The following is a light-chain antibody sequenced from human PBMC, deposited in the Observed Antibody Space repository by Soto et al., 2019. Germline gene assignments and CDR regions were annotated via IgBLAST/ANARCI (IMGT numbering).Light chain of an antibody. Sequence: EIVLTQSPGTLSLSPGERATLSCRASQSVSTNSLAWYQQRPGQAPRPLIYGASSRATGIPDRFSGSGSGTDFTLTISRLEPEDFAVYYCQQYGSTWTFGQGTKVDI. J-gene: IGKJ1*01. CDR3: QQYGSTWT. V-gene: IGKV3-20*01. CDR1: QSVSTNS. CDR2: GAS.